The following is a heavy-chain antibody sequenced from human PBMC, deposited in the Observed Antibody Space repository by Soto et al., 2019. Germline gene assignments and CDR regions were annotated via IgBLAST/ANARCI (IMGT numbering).Heavy chain of an antibody. CDR2: LHDGGNS. V-gene: IGHV4-59*08. CDR1: GGSISNYY. D-gene: IGHD3-10*01. Sequence: QVQLQESGPGLVKPSETLSLTCTVSGGSISNYYCSWFRQPPGEGRGWIGVLHDGGNSAYNPSLRRSVRMSGDTSTNQFSRRLSSVAADDTAVYYCARPGFWAIHGLVDVWGQGTTVIVSS. CDR3: ARPGFWAIHGLVDV. J-gene: IGHJ6*02.